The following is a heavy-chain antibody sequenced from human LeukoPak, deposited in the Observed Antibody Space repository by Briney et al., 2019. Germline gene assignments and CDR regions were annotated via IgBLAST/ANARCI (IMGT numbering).Heavy chain of an antibody. CDR2: ISRSASNI. CDR3: ARDPEGFGATY. Sequence: PGGSLRLSCVASGFSFSSYNMNWVRQAPGKGLEWVSSISRSASNIYYADSVKGRFTISRDNAKNSFYLQMNSQRAEDTAVFYCARDPEGFGATYWGQGTLVTVSS. V-gene: IGHV3-21*01. J-gene: IGHJ4*02. D-gene: IGHD3-16*01. CDR1: GFSFSSYN.